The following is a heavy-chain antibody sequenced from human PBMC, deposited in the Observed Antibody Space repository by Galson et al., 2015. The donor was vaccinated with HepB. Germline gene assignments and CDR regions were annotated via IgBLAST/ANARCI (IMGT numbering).Heavy chain of an antibody. J-gene: IGHJ4*02. Sequence: SLRLSCAASGFTFSSYALSWVRQAPGKGLEWVSTVSGGGGTTYYADSVKGRFTISRDNSKNTLYLQTNSLRAEDTAVYYCAKEYTVRNQFDYWGQGTLITVSS. CDR2: VSGGGGTT. CDR1: GFTFSSYA. D-gene: IGHD4-17*01. V-gene: IGHV3-23*01. CDR3: AKEYTVRNQFDY.